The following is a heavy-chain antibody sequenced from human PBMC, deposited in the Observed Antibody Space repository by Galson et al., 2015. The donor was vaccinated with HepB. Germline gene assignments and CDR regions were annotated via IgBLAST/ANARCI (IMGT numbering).Heavy chain of an antibody. J-gene: IGHJ4*02. Sequence: SVKVSCKVSGYTLTELSMHWVRQAPGKGLEWMGGFDPEDGETIYAQKFQGRVTMTEDTSTDTAYMELSSLRSEDTAVYYCATDLGGSYSPFRKFDYWGQGTLVTVSS. V-gene: IGHV1-24*01. CDR3: ATDLGGSYSPFRKFDY. D-gene: IGHD1-26*01. CDR1: GYTLTELS. CDR2: FDPEDGET.